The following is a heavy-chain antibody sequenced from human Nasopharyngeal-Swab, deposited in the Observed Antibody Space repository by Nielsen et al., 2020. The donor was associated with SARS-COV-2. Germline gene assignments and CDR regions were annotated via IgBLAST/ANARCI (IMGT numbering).Heavy chain of an antibody. CDR2: IYYSGST. D-gene: IGHD6-13*01. J-gene: IGHJ6*03. Sequence: SETLSLTCTVSGGSISSYYWSWIRQPPGKGLEWIGYIYYSGSTNYNPSLKSRVTISVDTSKNQFSLKLSSVTAADTAMYYCARVEGAAAGTNYYYYMDVWGKGTTVTVSS. CDR3: ARVEGAAAGTNYYYYMDV. CDR1: GGSISSYY. V-gene: IGHV4-59*08.